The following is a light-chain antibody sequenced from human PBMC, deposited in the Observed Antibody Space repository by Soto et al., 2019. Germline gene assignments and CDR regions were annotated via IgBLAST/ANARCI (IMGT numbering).Light chain of an antibody. Sequence: DIQMTQSPSTLSASVGDRVTITCRASQSINSWLAWYQQKPGKAPNLLIYKASTLESGVPARFSGSGSGIEFTLTISSLQPDDFATYYCQQYDTYWTFGQGTKVEIK. V-gene: IGKV1-5*03. CDR3: QQYDTYWT. CDR2: KAS. J-gene: IGKJ1*01. CDR1: QSINSW.